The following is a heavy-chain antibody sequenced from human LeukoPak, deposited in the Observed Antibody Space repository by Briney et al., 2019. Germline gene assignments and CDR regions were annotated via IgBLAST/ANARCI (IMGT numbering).Heavy chain of an antibody. Sequence: GASVKVSCKVSGYTLTELSMHWVRQAPGKGLEWMGGFDPEDGETIYAQKFQGRVTMTEDTSTDTAYMELSSLRSEDTAVYYCATLIRTLTIFAFDPWGQGTLVTVSS. J-gene: IGHJ5*02. D-gene: IGHD3-3*01. CDR1: GYTLTELS. CDR2: FDPEDGET. V-gene: IGHV1-24*01. CDR3: ATLIRTLTIFAFDP.